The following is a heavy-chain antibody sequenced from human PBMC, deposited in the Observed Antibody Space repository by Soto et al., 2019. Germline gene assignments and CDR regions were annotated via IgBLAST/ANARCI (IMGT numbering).Heavy chain of an antibody. V-gene: IGHV4-59*08. CDR2: IYHSGSS. J-gene: IGHJ5*02. CDR1: GGSISSYY. Sequence: SETLSLTCTVSGGSISSYYWSWIRQPPGKGLEWIGYIYHSGSSNYNPSLKSRVTILLDTSKNQLSLKLSSVTAADTAVYYCAEQRSVVVTPWWFDPWGQGPLVTVSS. CDR3: AEQRSVVVTPWWFDP. D-gene: IGHD2-15*01.